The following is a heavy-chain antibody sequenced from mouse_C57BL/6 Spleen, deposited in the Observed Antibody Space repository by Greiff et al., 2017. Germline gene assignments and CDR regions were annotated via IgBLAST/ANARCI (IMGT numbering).Heavy chain of an antibody. J-gene: IGHJ4*01. Sequence: VQLQQSDAELVKPGASVKISCKASGYTFTDHTMHWMKQRPEQGLEWIGYIYPKDGSTKYNETFKGKATLTADKSSSTSYMQLNSLTSEDSAVYFCARGENPYYYDLDYWGQGTTVTVSS. V-gene: IGHV1-78*01. CDR1: GYTFTDHT. CDR3: ARGENPYYYDLDY. CDR2: IYPKDGST.